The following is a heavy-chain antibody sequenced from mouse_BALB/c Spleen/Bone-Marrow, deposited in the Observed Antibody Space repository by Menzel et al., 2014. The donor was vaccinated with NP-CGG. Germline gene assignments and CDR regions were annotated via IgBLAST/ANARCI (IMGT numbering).Heavy chain of an antibody. J-gene: IGHJ4*01. CDR1: GFTFTDYY. CDR2: IRNKANGYTT. Sequence: EVKLVESGGGLVQPGGSLRLSCATSGFTFTDYYMSWVRQPPGKALEWLGFIRNKANGYTTEYSASVKGRFTISRDNSQSILYLQMNTLRAEDSATYYCARDSTIITAGAMDYWGQGTSVTVSS. CDR3: ARDSTIITAGAMDY. D-gene: IGHD2-4*01. V-gene: IGHV7-3*02.